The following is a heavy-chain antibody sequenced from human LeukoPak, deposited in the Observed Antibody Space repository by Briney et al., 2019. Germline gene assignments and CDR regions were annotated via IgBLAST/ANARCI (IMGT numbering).Heavy chain of an antibody. J-gene: IGHJ4*02. Sequence: ASVKVSCKASGYTFTGYYMHWVRQAPGQGLEWMGWINPNSGGTNYAQKFQGWVTMTRDTSISTAYMGLSRLRSDDTAVYYCAREGSSGYYYRVYYFDYWGQGTLVTVSS. CDR2: INPNSGGT. V-gene: IGHV1-2*04. D-gene: IGHD3-22*01. CDR1: GYTFTGYY. CDR3: AREGSSGYYYRVYYFDY.